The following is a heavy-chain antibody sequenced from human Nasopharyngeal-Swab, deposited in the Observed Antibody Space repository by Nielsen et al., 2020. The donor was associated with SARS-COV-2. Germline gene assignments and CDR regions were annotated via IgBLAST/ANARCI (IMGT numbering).Heavy chain of an antibody. V-gene: IGHV1-8*01. CDR3: ARGHRGYSGYDYYYYYMDV. CDR2: MNPNSGNT. J-gene: IGHJ6*03. Sequence: ARQAPGQGLEGMGWMNPNSGNTGYAQKFQGRVTMTRNTSISTAYMELSSLRSEDTAVYYCARGHRGYSGYDYYYYYMDVWGKGTTVTVSS. D-gene: IGHD5-12*01.